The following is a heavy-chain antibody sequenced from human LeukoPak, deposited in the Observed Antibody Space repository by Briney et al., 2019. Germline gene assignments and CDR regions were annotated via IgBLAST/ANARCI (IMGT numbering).Heavy chain of an antibody. CDR2: ISRSSSNV. D-gene: IGHD5-12*01. CDR3: ARAVYSGYDYAY. J-gene: IGHJ4*02. CDR1: GFTFSSYT. Sequence: PGGSLRLSCAASGFTFSSYTMNWVRQAPGKGLEWVSSISRSSSNVYYADSVKGRFTISRDNAKKSLYLQMNSLRVEDTAVYYCARAVYSGYDYAYWGQGTLVTVSP. V-gene: IGHV3-21*01.